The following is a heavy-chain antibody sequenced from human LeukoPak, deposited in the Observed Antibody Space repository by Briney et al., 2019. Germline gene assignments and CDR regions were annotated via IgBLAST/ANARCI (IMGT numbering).Heavy chain of an antibody. Sequence: GGSLRLSCAASGFTFSSYSMNWVRQAPGKGLEWVSSISSSSSYIYYADSVKGRFTISRDNAKNSLYLQMNSLRAEDTAVYYCAKDRVPLYCSGGSCLREYYFDYWGQGTLVTVSS. CDR3: AKDRVPLYCSGGSCLREYYFDY. D-gene: IGHD2-15*01. V-gene: IGHV3-21*04. CDR2: ISSSSSYI. J-gene: IGHJ4*02. CDR1: GFTFSSYS.